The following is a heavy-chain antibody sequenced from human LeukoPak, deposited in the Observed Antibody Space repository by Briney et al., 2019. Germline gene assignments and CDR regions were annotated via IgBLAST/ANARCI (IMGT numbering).Heavy chain of an antibody. CDR1: GFTVSSNY. Sequence: GGSLRLSCAASGFTVSSNYMSWVRQAPGKGLEWVSVIYSGGSTYYADSVKGRFTISRDNAKNSLYLQMNSLRAEDTAVYYCARSAGEIYYYYGMDVWGQGTTVTVSS. V-gene: IGHV3-53*01. D-gene: IGHD3-16*01. CDR3: ARSAGEIYYYYGMDV. CDR2: IYSGGST. J-gene: IGHJ6*02.